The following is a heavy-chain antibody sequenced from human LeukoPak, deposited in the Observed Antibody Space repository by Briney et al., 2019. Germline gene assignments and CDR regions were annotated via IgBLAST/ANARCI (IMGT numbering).Heavy chain of an antibody. CDR1: GGSISSYY. J-gene: IGHJ4*02. CDR2: IYHSGST. V-gene: IGHV4-59*01. D-gene: IGHD4-17*01. Sequence: SETLSLTCTVSGGSISSYYWSWIRQPPGKGLEWIGYIYHSGSTNYNPSLKSRVTISVDTSKNQFSLKLSSVTAADTAVYYCARDGVYGDYYGYWGQGTLVTVSS. CDR3: ARDGVYGDYYGY.